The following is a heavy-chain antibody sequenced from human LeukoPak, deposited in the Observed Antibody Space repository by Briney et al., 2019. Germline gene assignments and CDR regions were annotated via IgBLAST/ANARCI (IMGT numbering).Heavy chain of an antibody. CDR2: VYHTGSI. Sequence: SETLSLTCTVSGSSVSGDYYWGWVRQPPGKGLEWIASVYHTGSIHYNSSLKSRVSISVDTSKMQFSLRLNSVTAADTAVYYCATENDIEAGIFDSWGQGILVTVSS. J-gene: IGHJ4*02. CDR3: ATENDIEAGIFDS. D-gene: IGHD6-13*01. V-gene: IGHV4-38-2*02. CDR1: GSSVSGDYY.